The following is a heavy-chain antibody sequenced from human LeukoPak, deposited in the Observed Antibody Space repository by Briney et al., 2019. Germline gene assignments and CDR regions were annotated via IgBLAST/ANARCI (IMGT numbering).Heavy chain of an antibody. CDR3: ARARVSYSDNWFDP. J-gene: IGHJ5*02. CDR2: INHSGST. Sequence: SETLSLTCAVYGGSFSGYYWSWIRQPPGKGLEWIGEINHSGSTNYNPSLKSRVTISVDTSKNQFSLKLSSVTAADTAVYYCARARVSYSDNWFDPWGQGTLVTVSS. D-gene: IGHD1-26*01. CDR1: GGSFSGYY. V-gene: IGHV4-34*01.